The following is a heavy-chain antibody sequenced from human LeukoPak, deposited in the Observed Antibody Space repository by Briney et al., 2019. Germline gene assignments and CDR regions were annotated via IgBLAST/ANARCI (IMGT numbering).Heavy chain of an antibody. D-gene: IGHD6-19*01. V-gene: IGHV4-34*01. J-gene: IGHJ4*02. CDR1: GGSFSGYY. Sequence: SETLSLTCAVYGGSFSGYYWSWIRQPPGKGLEWIGEINHSGSTNYNPSLKSRVTISVDTSKNQFSLKLSSVTAADTAVYYCARASSGWYNGLFYWGQGTLVTVSS. CDR3: ARASSGWYNGLFY. CDR2: INHSGST.